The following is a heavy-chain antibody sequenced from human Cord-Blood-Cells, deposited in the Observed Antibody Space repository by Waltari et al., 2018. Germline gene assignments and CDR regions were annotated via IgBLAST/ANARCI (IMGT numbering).Heavy chain of an antibody. CDR2: INPNSGGT. CDR1: GYTFTGYY. CDR3: ARVPRFYYYMDV. Sequence: QVQLVQSGAEVKKPGASVKVSGKAYGYTFTGYYLHWVRQAPGQGLARMGWINPNSGGTNYEKKYQGRVTMTRDTSSSTAYMERSRLRSDDTADYYCARVPRFYYYMDVWGKGTTVTVSS. D-gene: IGHD3-3*01. V-gene: IGHV1-2*02. J-gene: IGHJ6*03.